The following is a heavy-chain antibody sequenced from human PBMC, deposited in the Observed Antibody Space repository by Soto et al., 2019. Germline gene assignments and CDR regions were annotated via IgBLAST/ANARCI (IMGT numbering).Heavy chain of an antibody. J-gene: IGHJ6*02. V-gene: IGHV5-10-1*01. D-gene: IGHD3-3*01. CDR2: IDPSDSYT. CDR1: GYSFTSYW. CDR3: ARPSRIPIVGAPNYYGMDV. Sequence: GESLKISCKGSGYSFTSYWISWVRQMPGKGLEWMGRIDPSDSYTNYSPSFQGHVTISADKSISTAYLQWSSLKASDTAMYYCARPSRIPIVGAPNYYGMDVCGQGTTVAVSS.